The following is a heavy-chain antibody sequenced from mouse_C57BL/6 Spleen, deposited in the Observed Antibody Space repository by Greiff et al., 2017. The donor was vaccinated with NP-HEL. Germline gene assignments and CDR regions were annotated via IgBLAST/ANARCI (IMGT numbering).Heavy chain of an antibody. V-gene: IGHV5-17*01. CDR1: GFTFSDYG. CDR2: ISSGSSTI. D-gene: IGHD4-1*01. J-gene: IGHJ4*01. Sequence: EVQRVESGGGLVKPGGSLKLSCAASGFTFSDYGMHWVRQAPEKGLEWVAYISSGSSTIYYADTVKGRFTISRDNAKNTLFLQMTSLRSEDTAMYYCARETGTWDYAMDYWGQGTSVTVSS. CDR3: ARETGTWDYAMDY.